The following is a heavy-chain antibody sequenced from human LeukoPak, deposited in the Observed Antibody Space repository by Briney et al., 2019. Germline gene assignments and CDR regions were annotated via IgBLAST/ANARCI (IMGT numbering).Heavy chain of an antibody. V-gene: IGHV4-39*01. J-gene: IGHJ6*02. CDR3: ARPGGYCGGDCYSNPDV. CDR2: IYYSGNT. CDR1: GGSISSRSYY. D-gene: IGHD2-21*02. Sequence: SETLSLTCTVSGGSISSRSYYWGWIRQPPGKGLEWIGSIYYSGNTYYNPSLKSRVTISVDTSKNQFSLKLSSVTAADTAVYYCARPGGYCGGDCYSNPDVWGQGTTVTVSS.